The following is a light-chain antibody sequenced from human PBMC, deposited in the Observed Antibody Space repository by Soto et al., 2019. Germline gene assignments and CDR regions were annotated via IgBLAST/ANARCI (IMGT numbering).Light chain of an antibody. J-gene: IGKJ3*01. CDR3: QQRSNWPPFT. Sequence: EIVLTQSPAILSLSPGERATLSCRASQNIRNYLAWYQQKPGQAPRLLIYDASNRATGIPARFSGSGSGTDFTLTISSLEPEDFAVYYCQQRSNWPPFTFGPGTKVDIK. V-gene: IGKV3-11*01. CDR2: DAS. CDR1: QNIRNY.